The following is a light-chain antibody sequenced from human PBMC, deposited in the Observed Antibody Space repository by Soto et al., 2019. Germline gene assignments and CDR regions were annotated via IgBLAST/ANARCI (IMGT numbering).Light chain of an antibody. CDR1: QSVSSY. V-gene: IGKV3-11*01. CDR3: QQRSDWPPLT. CDR2: DAS. J-gene: IGKJ4*01. Sequence: EIVLTQSPATLSLSPGERATLSCRASQSVSSYLAWYQQKPGQAPRLLIYDASTRATGIPARFSGSGSGTEFTLTNSSPEAEDVAVFYCQQRSDWPPLTFGGGTKVEIK.